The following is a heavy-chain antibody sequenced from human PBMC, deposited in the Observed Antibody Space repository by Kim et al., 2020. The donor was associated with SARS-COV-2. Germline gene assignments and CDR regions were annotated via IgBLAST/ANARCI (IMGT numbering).Heavy chain of an antibody. V-gene: IGHV3-23*01. CDR1: GFTFSNYA. CDR3: AKSDCGSTSCSETYYYYYGMDV. Sequence: GGSLRLSCAASGFTFSNYAMSWFRQAPGQGLEWVSVISASGGSTYSADSVKGRFSISRDNSKSTLFLQMNSLRAEDTAVYYCAKSDCGSTSCSETYYYYYGMDVWGQGTTVTVSS. D-gene: IGHD2-2*01. J-gene: IGHJ6*02. CDR2: ISASGGST.